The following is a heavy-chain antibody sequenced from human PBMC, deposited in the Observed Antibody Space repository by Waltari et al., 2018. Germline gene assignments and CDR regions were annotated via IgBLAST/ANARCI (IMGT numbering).Heavy chain of an antibody. J-gene: IGHJ3*02. V-gene: IGHV4-61*02. CDR2: IYTSGST. CDR1: GGSISSGSYY. Sequence: QVQLQESGPGLVKPSQTLSLTCTVSGGSISSGSYYWSWIRQPAGKGLEWIGRIYTSGSTNSNPSLKSRVTISVDTSKNQFSLKLSSVTAADTAVYYCARRGIAFDIWGQGTMVTVSS. CDR3: ARRGIAFDI.